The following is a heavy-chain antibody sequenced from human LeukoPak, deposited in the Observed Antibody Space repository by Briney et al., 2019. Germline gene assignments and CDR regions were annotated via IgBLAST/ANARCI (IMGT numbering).Heavy chain of an antibody. J-gene: IGHJ4*02. D-gene: IGHD6-13*01. CDR3: ARDRSSSWYSGDDY. CDR1: GYTFTSYD. V-gene: IGHV1-8*01. CDR2: MNPNSGNT. Sequence: ASVKVSCKASGYTFTSYDINWVRQATGQGLEWMGWMNPNSGNTGYAQKFQGRVTMTRNTSISTAYMELSSLRSEDTAVYYCARDRSSSWYSGDDYWGQGTLVTVSS.